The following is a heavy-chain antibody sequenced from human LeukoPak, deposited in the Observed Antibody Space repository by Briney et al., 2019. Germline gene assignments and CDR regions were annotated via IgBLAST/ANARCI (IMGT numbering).Heavy chain of an antibody. J-gene: IGHJ4*02. D-gene: IGHD3-10*01. CDR3: ARAPRDYGSGSFSL. V-gene: IGHV4-30-4*08. CDR2: IYYSGST. CDR1: GGSISSHY. Sequence: SETLSLTCTVSGGSISSHYWSWIRQPPGKGLEWIGYIYYSGSTYYNPSLKSRVTISVDTSKNQFSLKLSSVTAADTAVYYCARAPRDYGSGSFSLWGQGTLVTVSS.